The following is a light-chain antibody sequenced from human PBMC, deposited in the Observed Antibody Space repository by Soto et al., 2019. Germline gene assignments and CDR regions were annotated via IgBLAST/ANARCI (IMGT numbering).Light chain of an antibody. CDR3: QQYNNWPRT. J-gene: IGKJ1*01. V-gene: IGKV3-15*01. CDR2: GAS. Sequence: EVVLTESPGTLSLSPGERATLSCRASQSVISSLAWYHHEPCQAPRLLISGASTTATGIPARFSGSGSGTEFTLTISSLQSEDFAVYYCQQYNNWPRTSGQGTKVDIK. CDR1: QSVISS.